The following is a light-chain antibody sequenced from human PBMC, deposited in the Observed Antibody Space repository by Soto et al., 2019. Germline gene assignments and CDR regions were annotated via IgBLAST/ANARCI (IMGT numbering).Light chain of an antibody. CDR2: RVP. CDR3: SSFATLRIDV. CDR1: HNDIGTYDY. V-gene: IGLV2-14*03. J-gene: IGLJ1*01. Sequence: QSVLTQPPSVSGSPGQSITISCTGNHNDIGTYDYVSCYQQHPGRAPRLLIHRVPTRPSGISDRFSSSKSGLTASLTISGLQPEDEAYYCCSSFATLRIDVFGPGTKVTVL.